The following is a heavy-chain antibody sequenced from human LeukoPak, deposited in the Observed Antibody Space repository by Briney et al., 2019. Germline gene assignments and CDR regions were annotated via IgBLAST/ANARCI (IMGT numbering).Heavy chain of an antibody. CDR3: ARGSHISSDSNVNCFDP. CDR1: GFFLRNHW. D-gene: IGHD3-22*01. V-gene: IGHV3-7*02. J-gene: IGHJ5*02. Sequence: PGGSLRLSCAASGFFLRNHWMSWVRQAPGKGLEWVAIIKQDGSEKYYVDSVKGRFTISRDNAKNSLYLQMNSLRAEDTALYYCARGSHISSDSNVNCFDPWGQGTLVTVSS. CDR2: IKQDGSEK.